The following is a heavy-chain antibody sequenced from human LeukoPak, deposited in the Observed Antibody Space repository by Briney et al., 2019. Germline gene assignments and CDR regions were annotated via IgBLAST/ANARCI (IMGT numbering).Heavy chain of an antibody. CDR1: GFTFSSYE. D-gene: IGHD5-18*01. J-gene: IGHJ4*02. CDR3: ARGPRYSYGYNY. CDR2: ISSSGSTI. V-gene: IGHV3-48*03. Sequence: GGSLRLSCAASGFTFSSYEMNWVRQAPGKGLEWVSYISSSGSTIFYADSVKGRFTFSRDNARDSLYLQMNSLRAEDTAVYYCARGPRYSYGYNYWGQGTLVTVSS.